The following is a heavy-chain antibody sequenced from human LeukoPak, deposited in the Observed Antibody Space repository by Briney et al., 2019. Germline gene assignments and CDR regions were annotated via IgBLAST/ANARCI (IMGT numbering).Heavy chain of an antibody. V-gene: IGHV4-39*01. CDR1: GVSVNSGDYY. J-gene: IGHJ4*02. CDR3: TRQLGTATTSVVDY. Sequence: SETLSLTCTVSGVSVNSGDYYWGSIRQSPGKSLEGIGNIYSSGTTYYNPSLKSRVIISMDTSRNQFSLNLSSVTAADTAVYFCTRQLGTATTSVVDYWGQGTLVTVSS. D-gene: IGHD1-7*01. CDR2: IYSSGTT.